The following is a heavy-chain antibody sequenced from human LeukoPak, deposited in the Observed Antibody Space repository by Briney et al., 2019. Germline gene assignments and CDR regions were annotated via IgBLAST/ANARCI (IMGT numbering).Heavy chain of an antibody. D-gene: IGHD3-22*01. CDR1: GGSISSSSYY. J-gene: IGHJ4*02. CDR2: IYYSGST. CDR3: ARTLSYDSQFDY. Sequence: TSETLSLTCTVSGGSISSSSYYWGWIRQPPGKGLEWIGSIYYSGSTYYNPSLKSRVTISVDTSKNQFSLKLSSVTAADTAVYYCARTLSYDSQFDYWGQGTLVTVSS. V-gene: IGHV4-39*07.